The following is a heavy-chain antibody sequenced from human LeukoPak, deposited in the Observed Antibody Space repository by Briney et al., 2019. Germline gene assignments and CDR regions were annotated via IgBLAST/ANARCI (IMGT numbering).Heavy chain of an antibody. J-gene: IGHJ4*02. CDR1: GYAFTTYG. D-gene: IGHD5-24*01. CDR3: ARDHVPRGDGYNYYEY. CDR2: ISGHKGTV. V-gene: IGHV1-18*01. Sequence: ASVKVSCKTSGYAFTTYGISWVRQAPGQGLEWMGWISGHKGTVIYAQKLRGRLTMTTDMVTTTAYMDLRSLGPDDTAVYYCARDHVPRGDGYNYYEYWGEGTLVSVPS.